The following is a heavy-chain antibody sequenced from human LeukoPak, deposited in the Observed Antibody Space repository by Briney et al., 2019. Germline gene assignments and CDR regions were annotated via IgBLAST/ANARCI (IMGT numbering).Heavy chain of an antibody. CDR2: ISSSSTYI. Sequence: GWSLRLSCAASGFTFSTFEMNWVRQAPGKGLEWLSSISSSSTYIYYADSVKGRFTISRDNAKNSLYLQMNSLRPEDTAVYYCAKSTLAVAGTGWFESWGQGTLVTVSS. J-gene: IGHJ5*01. V-gene: IGHV3-21*04. CDR1: GFTFSTFE. CDR3: AKSTLAVAGTGWFES. D-gene: IGHD6-19*01.